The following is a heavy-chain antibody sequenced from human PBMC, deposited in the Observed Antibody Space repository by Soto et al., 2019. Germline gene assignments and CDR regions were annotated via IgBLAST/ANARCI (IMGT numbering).Heavy chain of an antibody. CDR3: ARYDYNGYYFDY. Sequence: ASVKVSCKASGYAFSSYYMHWVRQAPGQGYEWMGIINPSGGGTTYAQKFQGRVTMTRDTSTSTVYMELSSLRSEDTAVYYCARYDYNGYYFDYWGQGTLVTVSS. J-gene: IGHJ4*02. CDR2: INPSGGGT. CDR1: GYAFSSYY. V-gene: IGHV1-46*01. D-gene: IGHD4-4*01.